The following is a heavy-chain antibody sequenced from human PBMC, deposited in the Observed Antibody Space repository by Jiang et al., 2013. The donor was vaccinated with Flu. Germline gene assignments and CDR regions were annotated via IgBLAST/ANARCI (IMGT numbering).Heavy chain of an antibody. Sequence: VQLLESGGGLVQPGGSLRLSCAASGFTFSSYEMNWVRQAPGKGLEWVSYISSSGSTIYYADSVKGRFTISRDNAKNSLYLQMNSLRAEDTAVYYCARVDHQYYYDSSTLDYVGPGNPGHRLL. V-gene: IGHV3-48*03. CDR3: ARVDHQYYYDSSTLDY. CDR1: GFTFSSYE. D-gene: IGHD3-22*01. J-gene: IGHJ4*02. CDR2: ISSSGSTI.